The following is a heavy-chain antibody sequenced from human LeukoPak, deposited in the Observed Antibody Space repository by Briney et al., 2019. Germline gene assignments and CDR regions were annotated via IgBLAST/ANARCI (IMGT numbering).Heavy chain of an antibody. D-gene: IGHD3-16*02. CDR3: ARSTITFGGVIVAFDY. CDR2: IYTSGST. Sequence: SETLSLTCTASGGSISSYYWSWIRQPAGKGLEWIGRIYTSGSTNYNPSLKSRVTMSVDTSKNQSSLKLSSVTAADTAVYYCARSTITFGGVIVAFDYWGQGTLVTVSS. CDR1: GGSISSYY. V-gene: IGHV4-4*07. J-gene: IGHJ4*02.